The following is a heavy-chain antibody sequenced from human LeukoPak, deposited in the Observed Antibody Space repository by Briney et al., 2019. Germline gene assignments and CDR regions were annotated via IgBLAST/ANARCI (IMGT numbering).Heavy chain of an antibody. V-gene: IGHV3-23*01. CDR2: ISGSGGST. J-gene: IGHJ6*02. CDR1: GFTFSSYS. CDR3: AKGGPDYYGSGSSLYGMDV. D-gene: IGHD3-10*01. Sequence: GGSLRLSCAASGFTFSSYSMNWVRQAPGKGLEWVSAISGSGGSTYYADSVKGRFTISRDNSKNTLYLQMNSLRAEDTAVYYCAKGGPDYYGSGSSLYGMDVWGQGTTVTVSS.